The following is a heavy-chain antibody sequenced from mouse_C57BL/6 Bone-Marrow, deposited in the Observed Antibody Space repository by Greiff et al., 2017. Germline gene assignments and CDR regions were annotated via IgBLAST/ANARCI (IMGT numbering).Heavy chain of an antibody. D-gene: IGHD1-1*01. CDR2: IRYSGST. CDR3: ARGHGSSYTWFAY. Sequence: ESGPGMVKPSQSLSLTCTVTGYSITSGYDWHWIRHFPGNKLEWMGYIRYSGSTNYNPSLKSRISITHDTSKNHFFLKLNSVTTEDTATYYCARGHGSSYTWFAYWGQGTLVTVSA. J-gene: IGHJ3*01. CDR1: GYSITSGYD. V-gene: IGHV3-1*01.